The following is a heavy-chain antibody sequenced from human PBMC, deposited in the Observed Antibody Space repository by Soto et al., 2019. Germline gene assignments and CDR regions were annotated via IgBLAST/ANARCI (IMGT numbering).Heavy chain of an antibody. V-gene: IGHV3-33*01. J-gene: IGHJ4*02. CDR2: IWYDGSNK. CDR1: GFTFSSYG. D-gene: IGHD6-19*01. Sequence: PGGSLRLSCAASGFTFSSYGMHWVRQAPGKGLEWVAVIWYDGSNKYYADSVKGRFTISRDNSKNTLYLQMNSLRAEDTAVYYCARVGYSSGWLPDYWGQGTLVTVSS. CDR3: ARVGYSSGWLPDY.